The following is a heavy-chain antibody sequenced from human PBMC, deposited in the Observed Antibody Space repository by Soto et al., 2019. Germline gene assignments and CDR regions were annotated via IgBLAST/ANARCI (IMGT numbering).Heavy chain of an antibody. Sequence: QGQLVQSGAEVKKPGVSVKVSCKASGYTFTSYGISWVRQAPGQGLEWMGWISAKKGNTKYAQKFQGRVTMTTDTSTSTAYMELRSLRSDDTAVYYCAREILSPDFYFHGMDVWGQGTTVTVSS. V-gene: IGHV1-18*04. J-gene: IGHJ6*02. CDR1: GYTFTSYG. D-gene: IGHD2-15*01. CDR3: AREILSPDFYFHGMDV. CDR2: ISAKKGNT.